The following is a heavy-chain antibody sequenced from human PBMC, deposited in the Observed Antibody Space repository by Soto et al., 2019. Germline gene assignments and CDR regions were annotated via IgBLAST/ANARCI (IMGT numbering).Heavy chain of an antibody. CDR1: GVTFYSYA. Sequence: GGSLRLSCASSGVTFYSYAMTWVRQAPGKGLEWVATISGSGGDTYYADSVKGRFTISRDNSRNMLYVHMNRLRSADTALYYCASPPYYYYYMDVWGKGTTVTVSS. J-gene: IGHJ6*03. CDR3: ASPPYYYYYMDV. V-gene: IGHV3-23*01. CDR2: ISGSGGDT.